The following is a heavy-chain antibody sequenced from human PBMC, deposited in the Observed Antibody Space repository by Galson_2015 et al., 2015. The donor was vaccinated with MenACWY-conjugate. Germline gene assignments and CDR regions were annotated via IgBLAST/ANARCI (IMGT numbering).Heavy chain of an antibody. J-gene: IGHJ4*02. Sequence: SLRLSCAASGFTFSHFSMNWVRQAPGKGLEWVPAIGSSSSYIYYADSVKGRFSISRDIATNSLILQMNSLRAEDTAVYYCARPYSRIGVALDYWGQGTLVTVSS. V-gene: IGHV3-21*06. CDR3: ARPYSRIGVALDY. CDR1: GFTFSHFS. D-gene: IGHD6-19*01. CDR2: IGSSSSYI.